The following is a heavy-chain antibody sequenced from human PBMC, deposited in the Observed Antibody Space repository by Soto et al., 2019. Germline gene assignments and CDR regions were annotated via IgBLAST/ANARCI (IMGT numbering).Heavy chain of an antibody. D-gene: IGHD3-10*01. CDR3: ARETGSGSGGFDP. Sequence: QVQLVESGGGVVQPGRSLRLSCAASRFTFSSYGMHWVRQAPGKGLEWVAVIWYDGSNKYYADSVKGRFTISRDNSKNPLYQQMNSLRAEDTDVYYCARETGSGSGGFDPWGQGTLVTVSS. CDR1: RFTFSSYG. CDR2: IWYDGSNK. V-gene: IGHV3-33*01. J-gene: IGHJ5*02.